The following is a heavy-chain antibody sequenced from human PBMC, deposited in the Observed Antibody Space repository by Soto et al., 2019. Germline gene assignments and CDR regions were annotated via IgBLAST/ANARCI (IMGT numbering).Heavy chain of an antibody. CDR3: ARLVNGLPQKRYYYYYMDV. V-gene: IGHV4-59*08. J-gene: IGHJ6*03. D-gene: IGHD1-1*01. Sequence: SETLSLTCTVSGGSISSYYWSWIRQPPGKGLEWIGYIYYSGSTNYNPSLKSRVTISVDTSKNQFSLKLSSVTAADTAVYYCARLVNGLPQKRYYYYYMDVWGKGTTVTVSS. CDR1: GGSISSYY. CDR2: IYYSGST.